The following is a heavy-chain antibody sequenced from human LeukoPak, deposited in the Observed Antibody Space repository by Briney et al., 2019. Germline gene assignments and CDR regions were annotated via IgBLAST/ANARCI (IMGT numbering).Heavy chain of an antibody. V-gene: IGHV3-23*01. CDR1: GFTFRSYA. Sequence: PGGSLRLSCAASGFTFRSYAMSWVRQAPGKGLQWVSAISDSGGNTYYADSVKGRFTISRDNSKNTLYLQMNSLRVEDTAVYYCARGPQLVGYYYIDVWGKGTTVTVSS. D-gene: IGHD6-13*01. J-gene: IGHJ6*03. CDR2: ISDSGGNT. CDR3: ARGPQLVGYYYIDV.